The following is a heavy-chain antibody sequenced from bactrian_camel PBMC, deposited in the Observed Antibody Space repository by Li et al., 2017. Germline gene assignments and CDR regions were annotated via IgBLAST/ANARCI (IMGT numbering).Heavy chain of an antibody. D-gene: IGHD1*01. J-gene: IGHJ6*01. V-gene: IGHV3S55*01. CDR1: GFTFDASA. CDR2: IRSDGST. Sequence: VQLVESGGGSVQAGESLRLSCTASGFTFDASAMGWYRQAPGHGCELVSTIRSDGSTYYVDSVKGRFTISQDNAKNTVYLQMNSLKPEDTAVYYCAADMNALTFASCIYRIGYWGQGTQVTVS. CDR3: AADMNALTFASCIYRIGY.